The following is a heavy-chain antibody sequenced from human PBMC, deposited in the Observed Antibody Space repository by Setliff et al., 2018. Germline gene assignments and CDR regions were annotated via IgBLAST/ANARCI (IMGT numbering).Heavy chain of an antibody. J-gene: IGHJ4*02. Sequence: SETLSLTCIVSGGSINSYYWGWIRQPPGKGLEWIGSIYYSGSTYYNPSLKSRVTISVDTSKNQFSLKLSSVTAADTAVYYCARCYGVRGVAYYFDYWGQGTLVTVSS. CDR3: ARCYGVRGVAYYFDY. D-gene: IGHD3-10*01. CDR1: GGSINSYY. CDR2: IYYSGST. V-gene: IGHV4-39*01.